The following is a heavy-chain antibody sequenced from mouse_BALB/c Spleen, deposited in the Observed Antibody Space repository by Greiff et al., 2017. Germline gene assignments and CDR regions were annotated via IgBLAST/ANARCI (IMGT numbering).Heavy chain of an antibody. V-gene: IGHV2-2*02. CDR1: GFSLTSYG. D-gene: IGHD2-14*01. Sequence: QVHVKQSGPGLVQPSQSLSITCTVSGFSLTSYGVHWVRQSPGKGLEWLGVIWSGGSTDYNAAFISRLSISKDNSKSQVFFKMNSLQANDTAINYCARKPVRQGGFDYWGQGTTLTVSS. J-gene: IGHJ2*01. CDR2: IWSGGST. CDR3: ARKPVRQGGFDY.